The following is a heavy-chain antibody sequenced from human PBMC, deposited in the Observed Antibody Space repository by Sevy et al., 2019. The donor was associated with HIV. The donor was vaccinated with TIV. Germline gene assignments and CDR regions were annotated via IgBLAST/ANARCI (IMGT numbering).Heavy chain of an antibody. CDR2: ISYDGSNK. CDR1: GFTFSSYA. CDR3: AREGDIEEDVSAFDI. V-gene: IGHV3-30-3*01. Sequence: GGYLRLSCAASGFTFSSYAMHWVRQAPGKGLEWVEVISYDGSNKYYADSVKGRFTISRDNSKNTLYLQMNSLRAEDTAVYYCAREGDIEEDVSAFDIWGQGTMVTVSS. J-gene: IGHJ3*02. D-gene: IGHD2-15*01.